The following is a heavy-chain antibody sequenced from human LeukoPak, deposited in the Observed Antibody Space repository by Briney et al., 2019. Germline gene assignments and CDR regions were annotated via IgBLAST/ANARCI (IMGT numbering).Heavy chain of an antibody. V-gene: IGHV3-7*01. CDR2: IKEDGSEK. D-gene: IGHD2-15*01. CDR1: EFTFSHYW. Sequence: GGSLRLSCVASEFTFSHYWMSWVRQAPGKGLEWVANIKEDGSEKYYVDSVKGRFTISRDNAKNSLYLQMNSLRAEDTAVYYCAREGGYCTSSSCAADYFDHWGRGSLVTVSS. J-gene: IGHJ4*02. CDR3: AREGGYCTSSSCAADYFDH.